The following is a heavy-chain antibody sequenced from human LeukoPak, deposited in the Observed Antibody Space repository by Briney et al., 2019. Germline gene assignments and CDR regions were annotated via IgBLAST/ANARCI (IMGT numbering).Heavy chain of an antibody. CDR1: GGSISRSSYY. D-gene: IGHD2-21*02. V-gene: IGHV4-39*01. CDR2: IYHSGTT. J-gene: IGHJ5*02. CDR3: ARDPVTSPYNWFDP. Sequence: SETLSLTCTVPGGSISRSSYYWGWIRQPPGKGLEWIGSIYHSGTTYYNPSLKSRVTISVDTSKNQFSLKLSSVTAPDTAMYYCARDPVTSPYNWFDPWGQGTLVTVSS.